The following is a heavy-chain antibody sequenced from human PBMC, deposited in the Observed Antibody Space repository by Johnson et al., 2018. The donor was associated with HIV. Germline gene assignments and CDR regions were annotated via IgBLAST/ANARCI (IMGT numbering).Heavy chain of an antibody. V-gene: IGHV3-66*02. J-gene: IGHJ3*02. D-gene: IGHD2-8*02. CDR1: GFTVSSNY. Sequence: VQLVESGGGVVQPGRSLRLSCAASGFTVSSNYMSWVRQAPGKGLEWVSVIYSGGSTYYADSVKGRFTISRDNSKNTLYLQMNSLRAEDTAVYYCAKSGLFVLVVYAPDVFDIWGQGTMVTVSS. CDR3: AKSGLFVLVVYAPDVFDI. CDR2: IYSGGST.